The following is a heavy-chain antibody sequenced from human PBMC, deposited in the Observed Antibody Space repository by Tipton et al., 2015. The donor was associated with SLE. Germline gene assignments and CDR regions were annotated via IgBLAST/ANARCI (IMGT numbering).Heavy chain of an antibody. D-gene: IGHD4-17*01. CDR3: AREVTVTGGDAFDI. Sequence: LRLSCTVSGGSFSSGDYYWNWIRQPPGKGLEWIGFIYYSGSTDYNPSLKSRVTISVDTSKNQFSLKLSSVTAADTAVYYCAREVTVTGGDAFDIWGQGTMVTVSS. CDR1: GGSFSSGDYY. CDR2: IYYSGST. V-gene: IGHV4-61*08. J-gene: IGHJ3*02.